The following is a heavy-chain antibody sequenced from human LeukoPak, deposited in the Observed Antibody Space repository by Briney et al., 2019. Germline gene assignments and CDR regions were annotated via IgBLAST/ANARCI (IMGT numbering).Heavy chain of an antibody. Sequence: GGSLRLSCAASGFTFSSYAMSWVRQAPGKGLEWVSAISGSGGSTYYADSVKGRFTISRDNSKNTLYLQMNSLRAEDTAVYYCAKGDGSGSYLLGLLAGSLNWFDPWGQGTLVTVSS. CDR3: AKGDGSGSYLLGLLAGSLNWFDP. D-gene: IGHD3-10*01. J-gene: IGHJ5*02. CDR1: GFTFSSYA. CDR2: ISGSGGST. V-gene: IGHV3-23*01.